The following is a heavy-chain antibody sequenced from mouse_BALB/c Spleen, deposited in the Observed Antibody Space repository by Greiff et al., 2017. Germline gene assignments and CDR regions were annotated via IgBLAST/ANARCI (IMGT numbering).Heavy chain of an antibody. CDR3: AGGRCDGGAMDY. Sequence: QVQLKESGAELARPGASVKLSCKASGYTFTSYWMQWVKQRPGQGLEWIGSIYPGDGDTSYTQKFKGKATLTADKSSSTAYMQLSSLASEDSAVYYCAGGRCDGGAMDYWGQGTSVTVSS. D-gene: IGHD2-14*01. V-gene: IGHV1-87*01. J-gene: IGHJ4*01. CDR1: GYTFTSYW. CDR2: IYPGDGDT.